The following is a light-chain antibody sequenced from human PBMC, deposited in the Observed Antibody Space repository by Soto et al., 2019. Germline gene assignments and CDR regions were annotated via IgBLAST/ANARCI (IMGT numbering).Light chain of an antibody. CDR3: AVWDDSLNGYV. CDR2: SNN. J-gene: IGLJ1*01. Sequence: QSVLTQPPSTSGTPGQRVTISCSGSSSNIGSNTVNWYQQLPGAAPKLLIQSNNQRPSGVPDRFSGSQSGTSASLAISGLQSEDEADYYWAVWDDSLNGYVFGTGTKLTVL. CDR1: SSNIGSNT. V-gene: IGLV1-44*01.